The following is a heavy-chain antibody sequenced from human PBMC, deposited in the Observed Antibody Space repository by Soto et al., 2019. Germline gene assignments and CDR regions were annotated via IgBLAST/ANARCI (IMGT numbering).Heavy chain of an antibody. D-gene: IGHD1-26*01. V-gene: IGHV1-8*01. CDR3: AIVFHVRRGSGSDY. CDR2: MNPYSGNI. Sequence: QVQVVQSGAEVKKPGASVKVSCKASGYTFTSYDIHWVRQATGQGLEWMGWMNPYSGNIVYAQKFQGRVTMTRHTTISTAYKELSSLRSEDTVIYYCAIVFHVRRGSGSDYWCQGTLVTLSS. CDR1: GYTFTSYD. J-gene: IGHJ4*01.